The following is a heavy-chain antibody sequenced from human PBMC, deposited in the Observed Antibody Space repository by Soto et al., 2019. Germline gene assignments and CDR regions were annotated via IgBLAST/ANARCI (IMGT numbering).Heavy chain of an antibody. CDR3: ARYLRGPFEY. V-gene: IGHV4-34*01. J-gene: IGHJ4*02. CDR2: INPSGST. CDR1: GGSSSGYY. Sequence: QVPLQLWGAGLLTPSETLSLTCAVYGGSSSGYYWSWIRQPPGKGLEWIGDINPSGSTTYNPSLKSRITISVDTSKKHVSLKLSSVTPADTAVYYCARYLRGPFEYLGQGTLVTVSS.